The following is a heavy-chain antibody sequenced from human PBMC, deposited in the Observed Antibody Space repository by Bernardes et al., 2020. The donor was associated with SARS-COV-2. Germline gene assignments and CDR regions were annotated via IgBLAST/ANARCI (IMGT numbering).Heavy chain of an antibody. V-gene: IGHV3-74*01. CDR2: FSSDGTIT. Sequence: GSLRLSCVASGFTVSSYWMHWVRQVPGKGLVWVSRFSSDGTITNYADSVKGRFTISRDNAKNTLYLQMNSLRDEDTAVYYCARAGWYRFDYWGQGTLVTVSS. D-gene: IGHD6-19*01. J-gene: IGHJ4*02. CDR3: ARAGWYRFDY. CDR1: GFTVSSYW.